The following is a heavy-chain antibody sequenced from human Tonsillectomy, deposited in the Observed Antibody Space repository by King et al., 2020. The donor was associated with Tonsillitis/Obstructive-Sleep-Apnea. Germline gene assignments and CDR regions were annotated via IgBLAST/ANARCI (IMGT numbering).Heavy chain of an antibody. D-gene: IGHD3-9*01. CDR2: IKQDGSEK. J-gene: IGHJ4*02. CDR3: AREDGPYDISTGCDY. Sequence: VQLVESGGGLVQPGGSLRLSCAASGFTFSSYWMSWVRQAPGKGLEWVANIKQDGSEKYYVDSVKGRFTISRDNAKNSLYLQMNSLRAEDTAVYYCAREDGPYDISTGCDYWGQGTLVTVSS. V-gene: IGHV3-7*04. CDR1: GFTFSSYW.